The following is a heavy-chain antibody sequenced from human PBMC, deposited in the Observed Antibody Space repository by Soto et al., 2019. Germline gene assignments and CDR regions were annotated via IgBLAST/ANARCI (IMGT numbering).Heavy chain of an antibody. V-gene: IGHV4-59*08. CDR1: GDSISSYY. CDR2: IYYSGST. CDR3: ARTGDRSGYYYYYMDV. J-gene: IGHJ6*03. D-gene: IGHD7-27*01. Sequence: QVQLQESGPGLVKPSETLSLTCTVSGDSISSYYWTWIRRPPGKGLEWIGNIYYSGSTRYNPSLKSRVTISLDTSKDQFSLKVTSVTAADTAVYYCARTGDRSGYYYYYMDVWGKGTTVTVSS.